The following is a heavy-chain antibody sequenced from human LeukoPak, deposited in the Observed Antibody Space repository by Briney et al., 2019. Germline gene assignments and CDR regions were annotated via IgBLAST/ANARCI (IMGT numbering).Heavy chain of an antibody. J-gene: IGHJ6*03. V-gene: IGHV4-39*07. CDR2: IYYSGST. CDR1: GGSISSSSYY. Sequence: PSETLSLTCTVSGGSISSSSYYWGWIRQPPGKGLEWIGSIYYSGSTYYNPSLKSRVTISVDTSKNQFSLKLSSVTAADTAVYYCARAYCSGGSCYRNYYYYMDVWGKGTTVTVSS. CDR3: ARAYCSGGSCYRNYYYYMDV. D-gene: IGHD2-15*01.